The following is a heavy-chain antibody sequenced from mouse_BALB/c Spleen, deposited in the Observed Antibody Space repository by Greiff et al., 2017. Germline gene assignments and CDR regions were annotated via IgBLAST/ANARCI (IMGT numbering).Heavy chain of an antibody. V-gene: IGHV1-14*01. Sequence: EVQLQQSGPELVKPGASVKMSCKASGYTFTSYVMHWVKQKPGQGLEWIGYINPYNDGTKYNEKFKGKATLTSDKSSSTAYMELSSLTSEDSAVYYCARKGGNYTPYFDYWGQGTTLTVSA. J-gene: IGHJ2*01. CDR3: ARKGGNYTPYFDY. CDR1: GYTFTSYV. CDR2: INPYNDGT. D-gene: IGHD2-1*01.